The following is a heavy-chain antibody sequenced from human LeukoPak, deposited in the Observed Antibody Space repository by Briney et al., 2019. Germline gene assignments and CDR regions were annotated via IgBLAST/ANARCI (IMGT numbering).Heavy chain of an antibody. D-gene: IGHD3-22*01. CDR2: ISSSGST. V-gene: IGHV4-59*01. Sequence: SETLSLTCTVSGGSITNYYWTWIRQPPGKGLEWIGYISSSGSTNYKPSLKSRVTMSLGTSENQFALTVSSVTAADTAVYYCARGLGSGYTDNWGQGTLVTVSS. CDR1: GGSITNYY. J-gene: IGHJ4*02. CDR3: ARGLGSGYTDN.